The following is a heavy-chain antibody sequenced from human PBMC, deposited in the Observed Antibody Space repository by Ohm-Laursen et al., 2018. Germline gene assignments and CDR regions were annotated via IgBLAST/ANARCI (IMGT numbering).Heavy chain of an antibody. D-gene: IGHD1-7*01. CDR1: GFTFSSYA. Sequence: SLRLSCTASGFTFSSYAMSWVRQAPGKGLEWVSAISGSGGSTYYADSVKGRFTISRDNSKNTLYLQMNSLRAEDTAVYYCAKDRAELELADWGQGTLVTVSS. J-gene: IGHJ4*02. V-gene: IGHV3-23*01. CDR3: AKDRAELELAD. CDR2: ISGSGGST.